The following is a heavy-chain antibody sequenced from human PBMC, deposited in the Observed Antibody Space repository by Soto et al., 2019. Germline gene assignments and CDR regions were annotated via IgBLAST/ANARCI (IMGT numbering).Heavy chain of an antibody. CDR3: AKGSREGSAIDFEY. CDR1: GYTFSNYD. Sequence: QVQLVQSGAELKKPGASVKVSCKASGYTFSNYDMNWVRQATGQGPEWIGWVNPNNGDTGYAQKFXGXFXXTTDISTTTAYMELTTLRSEDTAIYYCAKGSREGSAIDFEYWGQGTLITVSS. V-gene: IGHV1-8*01. CDR2: VNPNNGDT. D-gene: IGHD3-10*01. J-gene: IGHJ4*02.